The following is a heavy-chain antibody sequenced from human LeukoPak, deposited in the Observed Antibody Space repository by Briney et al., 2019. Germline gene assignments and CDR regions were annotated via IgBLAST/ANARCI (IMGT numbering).Heavy chain of an antibody. Sequence: SGGSLRLSCAASGFTFSSYSMQWVRQTPGKGLEWVGIMSNSGENTFYGEAVKGRFTISRDNSQNTLYLQMNSLRAEDTAVYYCARETGYSSSWYFDWFDPWGQGTLVTVSS. J-gene: IGHJ5*02. CDR3: ARETGYSSSWYFDWFDP. CDR2: MSNSGENT. CDR1: GFTFSSYS. V-gene: IGHV3-33*05. D-gene: IGHD6-13*01.